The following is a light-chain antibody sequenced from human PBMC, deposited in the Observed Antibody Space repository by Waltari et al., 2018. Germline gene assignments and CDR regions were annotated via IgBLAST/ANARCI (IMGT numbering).Light chain of an antibody. J-gene: IGLJ2*01. CDR2: EVS. Sequence: QSALTQPPSASGPPAQHVPISCTGPRSHVGVYTSVPWYQQHPGKAPKLMIYEVSKRPSGVPDRFSGSKSGNTASLTVSGLQAEDEADYYCSSYAGSNNLVFGGGTKLTVL. CDR3: SSYAGSNNLV. CDR1: RSHVGVYTS. V-gene: IGLV2-8*01.